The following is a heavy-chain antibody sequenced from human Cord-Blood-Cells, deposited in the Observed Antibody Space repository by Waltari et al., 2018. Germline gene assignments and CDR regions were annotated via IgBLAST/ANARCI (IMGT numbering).Heavy chain of an antibody. Sequence: QVQLQESGPGLVKPSETLSLTCTVSGGSISSHYWSWIRQPPGKGLEWRGYNYYDGSTHSHPSRQSRVTISVDTSKNQFSRTLSSVTAADTAVYYCARYRRAARPDWYFDLWGRGTLVTVSS. CDR1: GGSISSHY. CDR3: ARYRRAARPDWYFDL. J-gene: IGHJ2*01. V-gene: IGHV4-59*11. CDR2: NYYDGST. D-gene: IGHD6-6*01.